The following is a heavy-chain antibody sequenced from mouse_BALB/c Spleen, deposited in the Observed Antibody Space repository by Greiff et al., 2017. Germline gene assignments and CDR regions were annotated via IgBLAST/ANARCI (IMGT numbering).Heavy chain of an antibody. CDR1: GFTFSSYG. CDR2: INSNGGST. D-gene: IGHD3-2*02. Sequence: EVQLVESGGGLVQPGGSLKLSCAASGFTFSSYGMSWVRQTPDKRLELVATINSNGGSTYYPDSVKGRFTISRDNAKNTLYLQMSSLKSEDTAMYYCARDSAFAYWGQGTLVTVSA. J-gene: IGHJ3*01. CDR3: ARDSAFAY. V-gene: IGHV5-6-3*01.